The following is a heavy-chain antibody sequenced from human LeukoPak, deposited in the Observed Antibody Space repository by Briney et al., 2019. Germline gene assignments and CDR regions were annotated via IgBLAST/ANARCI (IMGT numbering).Heavy chain of an antibody. CDR1: GGSISSSSYY. V-gene: IGHV4-39*07. CDR2: IYYSGST. Sequence: SETLSLTCTVSGGSISSSSYYWGWIRQPPGKGLEWIGSIYYSGSTYYNPPLKSRVTISVDTSKNQFSLKLSSVTAADTAVYYCARDGYLYYYDSSGYSDAPADYWGQGTLVTVSS. J-gene: IGHJ4*02. D-gene: IGHD3-22*01. CDR3: ARDGYLYYYDSSGYSDAPADY.